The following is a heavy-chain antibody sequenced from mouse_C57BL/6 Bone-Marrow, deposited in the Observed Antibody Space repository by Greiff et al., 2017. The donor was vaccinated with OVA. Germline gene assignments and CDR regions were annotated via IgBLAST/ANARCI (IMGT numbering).Heavy chain of an antibody. CDR2: ISYSGST. CDR1: GYSITSGYD. CDR3: ARELRLYYFDY. J-gene: IGHJ2*01. Sequence: VQLKESGPGMVKPSQSLSLTCTVTGYSITSGYDWHWIRHFPGNKLEWMGYISYSGSTNYNPSFNSRISITHDTSKNHFFLKLNSVTTEDTATYYCARELRLYYFDYWGQGTTLTVSS. V-gene: IGHV3-1*01. D-gene: IGHD1-1*01.